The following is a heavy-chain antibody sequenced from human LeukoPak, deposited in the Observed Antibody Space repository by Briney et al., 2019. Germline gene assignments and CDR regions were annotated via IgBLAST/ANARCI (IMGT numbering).Heavy chain of an antibody. CDR3: ARLVAGTYFDY. V-gene: IGHV1-18*01. J-gene: IGHJ4*02. CDR1: GYTFTSYD. D-gene: IGHD6-19*01. CDR2: ISTYNGNT. Sequence: ASVKVSCKASGYTFTSYDINWVRQATGQGLEWMGWISTYNGNTDYAQNLQGRVTMTTDTSTSTAYMELRSLRSDDTAVYYCARLVAGTYFDYWGQGTLVTVSS.